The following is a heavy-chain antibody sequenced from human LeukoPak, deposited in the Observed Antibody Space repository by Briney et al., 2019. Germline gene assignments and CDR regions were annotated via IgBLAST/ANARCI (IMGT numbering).Heavy chain of an antibody. J-gene: IGHJ1*01. D-gene: IGHD1-26*01. CDR3: AKDHKVGATLGDAKYFQH. Sequence: QTGGSLRLSCAASGFTFDDYAMHWVRQAPGKGLEWVSGISWNSGSIGYADSVKGRFTISRDNAKNSLYLQMNSLRAEDTALYYCAKDHKVGATLGDAKYFQHWGQGTLVTVSS. CDR1: GFTFDDYA. V-gene: IGHV3-9*01. CDR2: ISWNSGSI.